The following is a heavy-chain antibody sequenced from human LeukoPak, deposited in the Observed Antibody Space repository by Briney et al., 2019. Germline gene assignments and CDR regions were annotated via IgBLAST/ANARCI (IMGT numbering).Heavy chain of an antibody. CDR1: GGSFSGYY. CDR2: INHSGST. Sequence: SETLSLTCAAYGGSFSGYYWSWIRQPPGKGLEWIGEINHSGSTNYNPSLKSRVTISVDTSKNQFSLKLSSVTAADTAVYYCARVGGGNSDMSWGQGTLVTVSS. CDR3: ARVGGGNSDMS. D-gene: IGHD4-23*01. J-gene: IGHJ5*02. V-gene: IGHV4-34*01.